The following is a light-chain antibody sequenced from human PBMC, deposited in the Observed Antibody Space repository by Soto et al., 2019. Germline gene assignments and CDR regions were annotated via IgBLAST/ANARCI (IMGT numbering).Light chain of an antibody. J-gene: IGLJ1*01. CDR3: CSYADGSIYF. CDR2: YVD. CDR1: SRDVGAYDY. V-gene: IGLV2-14*03. Sequence: QSVLTQPASVSGSPGQSITISCTGTSRDVGAYDYVSWYLQYPDKAPQLLIYYVDHQPSGVSSRFSGSKSGNTASLTISGLQAEDEGDYYCCSYADGSIYFFGTGTKV.